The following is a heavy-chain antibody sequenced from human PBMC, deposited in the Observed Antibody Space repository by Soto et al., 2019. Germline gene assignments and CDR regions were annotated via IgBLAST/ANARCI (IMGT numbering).Heavy chain of an antibody. Sequence: EVQLVESGGGLVKPGGSLRLSCAASGCTFRTAWMSWVRQAPGKGLEWVGRIKSKIDGETTDYAAPVKGRFTMSRDDSKNTLYLQMNSLKTEDSAVYHCATLGIDLDYWGPGITVTVSS. J-gene: IGHJ4*01. CDR1: GCTFRTAW. D-gene: IGHD6-13*01. V-gene: IGHV3-15*01. CDR3: ATLGIDLDY. CDR2: IKSKIDGETT.